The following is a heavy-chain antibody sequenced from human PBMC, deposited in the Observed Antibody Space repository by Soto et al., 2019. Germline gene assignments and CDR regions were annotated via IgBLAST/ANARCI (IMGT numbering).Heavy chain of an antibody. CDR2: ISGSGGST. V-gene: IGHV3-23*01. J-gene: IGHJ3*02. Sequence: EVQLLESGGGLVQPGGSLRLSCAASGFTFSSYAMSWVRQAPGKGLEWVSAISGSGGSTYYADSVKGRFTISRDNSKNTQYLQMNSLRAEDTAVYYCASSTVTDDAFDIWGQGTMVTVSS. CDR1: GFTFSSYA. D-gene: IGHD4-17*01. CDR3: ASSTVTDDAFDI.